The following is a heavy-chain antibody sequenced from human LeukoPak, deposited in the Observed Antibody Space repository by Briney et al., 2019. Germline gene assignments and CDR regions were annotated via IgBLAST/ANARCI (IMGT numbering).Heavy chain of an antibody. CDR1: GFTFSSYW. J-gene: IGHJ4*02. Sequence: PAGSLRLSCAASGFTFSSYWMHWVRQAPGKGLVWVSRINSDGSSTSYADSVKGRFTISRDNAKNTLYLQMNSLRAEDTSVYYCARDRNTGSSYENLFEYWGQGSLVTVSS. D-gene: IGHD1-26*01. CDR2: INSDGSST. CDR3: ARDRNTGSSYENLFEY. V-gene: IGHV3-74*01.